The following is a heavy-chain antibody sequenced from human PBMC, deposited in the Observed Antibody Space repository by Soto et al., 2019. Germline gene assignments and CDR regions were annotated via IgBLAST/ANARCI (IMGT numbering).Heavy chain of an antibody. CDR3: ARFVVAAAGTLDY. D-gene: IGHD6-13*01. CDR2: IYYSGST. CDR1: GGSVSSGSYY. J-gene: IGHJ4*02. V-gene: IGHV4-61*01. Sequence: TSETLSLTCTASGGSVSSGSYYWSWIRQPPGKGLEWIGYIYYSGSTNYNPSLKSRVTISVDTSKNQFSLKLSSVTAADTAVYYCARFVVAAAGTLDYWGQGTLVTVSS.